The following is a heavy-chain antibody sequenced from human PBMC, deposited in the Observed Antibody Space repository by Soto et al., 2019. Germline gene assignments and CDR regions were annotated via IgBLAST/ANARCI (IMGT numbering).Heavy chain of an antibody. CDR3: VRAPEQRPFDY. D-gene: IGHD6-25*01. CDR1: GFTLSNNW. Sequence: EVQLVESGGGLVQPGGSVRLSCAASGFTLSNNWIHWVRQAPGKGLVWVSRINSDGSSVTYADSVKGRFTLSRDNAKNTLYLQMDSLRVEDTAMYYCVRAPEQRPFDYWGQGTLVTVSS. J-gene: IGHJ4*02. CDR2: INSDGSSV. V-gene: IGHV3-74*03.